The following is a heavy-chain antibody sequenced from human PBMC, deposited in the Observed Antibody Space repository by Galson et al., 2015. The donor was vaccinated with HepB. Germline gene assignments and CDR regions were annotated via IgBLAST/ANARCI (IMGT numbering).Heavy chain of an antibody. CDR1: EYSFISYW. Sequence: QSGAEVKKPGESLKISCKGSEYSFISYWIVWVRQMPGKGLEWMGIIYPYDSDTKYSPSFQGQVTISADKSISTAYLQWSSLKASDTAMYYCARRQQQRGRGTDAFDIWGQGTMVTVSS. J-gene: IGHJ3*02. CDR2: IYPYDSDT. CDR3: ARRQQQRGRGTDAFDI. V-gene: IGHV5-51*01. D-gene: IGHD6-13*01.